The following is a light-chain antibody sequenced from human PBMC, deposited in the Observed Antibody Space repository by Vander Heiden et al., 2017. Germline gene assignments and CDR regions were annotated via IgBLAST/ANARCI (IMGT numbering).Light chain of an antibody. CDR2: KAS. CDR3: QQYYTYPFT. V-gene: IGKV1-5*03. CDR1: QSISTW. J-gene: IGKJ3*01. Sequence: DIQMTQSPSTLSASVGDRVTITCRASQSISTWLAWYQQKPGKAPKLLINKASSLESGVPSRFSGSGSGTEFTLTISSLQPDDFATHYCQQYYTYPFTFGPGTIVDIK.